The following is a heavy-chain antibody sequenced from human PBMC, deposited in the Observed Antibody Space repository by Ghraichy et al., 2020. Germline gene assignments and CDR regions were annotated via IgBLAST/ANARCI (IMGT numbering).Heavy chain of an antibody. V-gene: IGHV3-30*18. J-gene: IGHJ5*01. D-gene: IGHD1-26*01. CDR2: ISNDGTHK. Sequence: VAVISNDGTHKYYVDSVKGRFTISRDNSNNTVYLQMTSLRVDDPAVYYCAKKDVTSGSLDSWGHLILITV. CDR3: AKKDVTSGSLDS.